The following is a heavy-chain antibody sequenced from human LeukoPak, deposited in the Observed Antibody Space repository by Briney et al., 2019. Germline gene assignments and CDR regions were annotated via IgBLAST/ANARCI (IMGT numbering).Heavy chain of an antibody. D-gene: IGHD6-19*01. CDR1: GNTFTGYY. CDR3: ARDRIRFSSGWSWAFDY. V-gene: IGHV1-2*02. CDR2: INPNNGDT. J-gene: IGHJ4*02. Sequence: ASVKVSCKASGNTFTGYYMHWVRQAPGQGLEWMGWINPNNGDTNYAQKFQGRVTMTRDMSISTAYMELRSLRSDDTAVYYCARDRIRFSSGWSWAFDYWGQGTLVTVSS.